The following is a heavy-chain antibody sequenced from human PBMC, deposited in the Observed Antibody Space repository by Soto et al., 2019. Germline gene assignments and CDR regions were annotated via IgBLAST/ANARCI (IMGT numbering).Heavy chain of an antibody. J-gene: IGHJ3*02. Sequence: ASVKVSCKASGYTFTSYYMHWVRQAPGQGLEWMGIINPSGGSTSYAQKFQGRVTMTRDTSTSTVYMELSSLRSEDTAVYYCARTVYPQYKYDAFDIWGQGTMVTVSS. D-gene: IGHD6-13*01. CDR2: INPSGGST. CDR1: GYTFTSYY. V-gene: IGHV1-46*03. CDR3: ARTVYPQYKYDAFDI.